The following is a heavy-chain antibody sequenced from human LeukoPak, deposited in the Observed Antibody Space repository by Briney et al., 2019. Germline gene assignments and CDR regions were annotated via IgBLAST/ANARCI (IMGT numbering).Heavy chain of an antibody. J-gene: IGHJ4*02. CDR1: GDSISGSY. CDR3: ARDLELERNRWNYFES. CDR2: MHYSGDS. V-gene: IGHV4-59*01. D-gene: IGHD1-1*01. Sequence: PSETLSLTCTVSGDSISGSYWSWIRQPPGKGLEWIGSMHYSGDSKYNPSLRSRVSLSIDTSKQQFSLRLSSVTAADTAVYYCARDLELERNRWNYFESWGQGALVTVSS.